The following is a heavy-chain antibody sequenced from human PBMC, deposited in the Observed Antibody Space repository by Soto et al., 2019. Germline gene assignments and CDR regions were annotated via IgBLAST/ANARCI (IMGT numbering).Heavy chain of an antibody. Sequence: SVKVSCKASGGSFGNSAINWVRQTPGQGLEWLGGFIPVYRTLNYAQKFQGRVTITADESTGTAYMTLSSLASNDTAIYYCATGVIWIGYFTVDSWGQGTRVTVSS. J-gene: IGHJ4*02. CDR2: FIPVYRTL. CDR1: GGSFGNSA. CDR3: ATGVIWIGYFTVDS. D-gene: IGHD3-3*01. V-gene: IGHV1-69*13.